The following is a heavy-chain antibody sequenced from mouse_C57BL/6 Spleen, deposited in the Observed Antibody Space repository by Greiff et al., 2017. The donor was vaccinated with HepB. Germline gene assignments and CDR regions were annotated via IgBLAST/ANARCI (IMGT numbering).Heavy chain of an antibody. CDR2: IDPSDSYT. J-gene: IGHJ4*01. CDR3: ARSCYSNWHYAMDY. D-gene: IGHD2-5*01. CDR1: GYTFTSYW. V-gene: IGHV1-69*01. Sequence: VQLQQSGAELVMPGASVKLSCKASGYTFTSYWMHWVKQRPGQGLEWIGEIDPSDSYTNYNQKFKGKSTLTVDKSSSTAYMQLSSLTSEDSAVYYYARSCYSNWHYAMDYWGQGTSVTVSS.